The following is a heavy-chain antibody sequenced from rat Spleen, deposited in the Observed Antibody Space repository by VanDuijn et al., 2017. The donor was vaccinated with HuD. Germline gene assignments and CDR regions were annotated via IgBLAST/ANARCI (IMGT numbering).Heavy chain of an antibody. V-gene: IGHV3-1*01. CDR3: ARGYYDGYYHSYVMDA. CDR1: GYSITSNY. J-gene: IGHJ4*01. D-gene: IGHD1-12*03. CDR2: ISYSGST. Sequence: EVQLQESGPGLVKPSQSLSLTCSVTGYSITSNYWGWIRKFPGNKMEWIGHISYSGSTSYNPSLKSRISITRDTSKNQFFLQLNSVTTEDTATYYCARGYYDGYYHSYVMDAWGQGASVTVSS.